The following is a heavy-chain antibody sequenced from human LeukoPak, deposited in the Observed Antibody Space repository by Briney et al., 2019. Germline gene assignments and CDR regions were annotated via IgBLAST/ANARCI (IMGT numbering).Heavy chain of an antibody. J-gene: IGHJ4*02. D-gene: IGHD6-13*01. V-gene: IGHV3-49*04. CDR1: GFPLGDYG. CDR3: TRVGSSFFYFFDF. Sequence: GGSLRLSCTTSGFPLGDYGLTWVRQAPGKGLEWVGFIRSKAFGGTTEYAASVKGRFTISRDDSKSIAYLQMSSLKTEDTAVYYCTRVGSSFFYFFDFWGQGTLVTVSS. CDR2: IRSKAFGGTT.